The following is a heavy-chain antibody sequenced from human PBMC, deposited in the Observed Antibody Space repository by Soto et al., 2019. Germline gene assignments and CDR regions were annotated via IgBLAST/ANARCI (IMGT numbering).Heavy chain of an antibody. D-gene: IGHD3-16*01. CDR3: ASTWRPHWYFDL. J-gene: IGHJ2*01. CDR2: INHSGST. CDR1: GGSFSCYY. Sequence: PSETRSLTCGVYGGSFSCYYWSGSGQPPGKGLEWIGEINHSGSTNYNPSLKSRVTISVGTSKNQFSLKLSSVTAADTAVYYCASTWRPHWYFDLWGRGTLVTVSS. V-gene: IGHV4-34*01.